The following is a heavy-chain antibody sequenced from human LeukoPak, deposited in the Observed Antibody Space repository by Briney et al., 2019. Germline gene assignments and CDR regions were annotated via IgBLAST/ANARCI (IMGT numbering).Heavy chain of an antibody. D-gene: IGHD3-22*01. CDR3: ARKGRDSSDDYFDY. V-gene: IGHV4-4*02. Sequence: PSETLSLTCAVSGGSISSSNWWGWVRQPPGKGLEWIGEIYHSGSTNYNPSLKSRVTISVDKSKNQFSLKLSSVAAADTAVYYCARKGRDSSDDYFDYWGQGTLVTVSS. CDR1: GGSISSSNW. J-gene: IGHJ4*02. CDR2: IYHSGST.